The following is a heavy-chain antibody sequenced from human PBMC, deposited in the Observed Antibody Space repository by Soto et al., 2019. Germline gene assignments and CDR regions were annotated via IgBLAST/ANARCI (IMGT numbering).Heavy chain of an antibody. CDR2: ISGSGGST. D-gene: IGHD6-13*01. CDR3: AKSEEWQQLVTVYYYYGMDV. Sequence: GGSLRLSCAASGFTFSSYAMSWVRQAPGKGLEWVSAISGSGGSTYYADSVKGRFTISRDNSKNTLYLQMNSLRAEDTAVYYCAKSEEWQQLVTVYYYYGMDVWGQGTTVTVSS. V-gene: IGHV3-23*01. CDR1: GFTFSSYA. J-gene: IGHJ6*02.